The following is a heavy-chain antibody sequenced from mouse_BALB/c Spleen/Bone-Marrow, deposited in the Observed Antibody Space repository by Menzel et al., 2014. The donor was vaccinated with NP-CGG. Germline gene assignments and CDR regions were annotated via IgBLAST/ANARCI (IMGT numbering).Heavy chain of an antibody. CDR3: ARGGGYGNSPWFAY. J-gene: IGHJ3*01. CDR1: GYTFTSYD. D-gene: IGHD2-10*02. V-gene: IGHV1S56*01. Sequence: QVQLQQSEPELVKPGALVKISCKASGYTFTSYDTNWVKQRPGQGLEWIGWIYPGDGSTKYNEKFKGKATLTADKSSSTAYMQLSSLTSENSAVYFCARGGGYGNSPWFAYWGQGTLVTVSA. CDR2: IYPGDGST.